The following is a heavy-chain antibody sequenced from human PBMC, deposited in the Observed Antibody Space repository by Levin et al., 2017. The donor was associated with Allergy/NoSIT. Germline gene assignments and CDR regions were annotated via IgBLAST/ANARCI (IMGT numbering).Heavy chain of an antibody. CDR1: GYTFTGYY. V-gene: IGHV1-2*02. J-gene: IGHJ1*01. CDR3: ARGDWMTTVTTGSVGH. D-gene: IGHD4-17*01. Sequence: ASVKVSCKASGYTFTGYYMHWVRQAPGQGLEWMGWINPNSGGTNYAQKFQGRVTMTRDTSISTAYMELSRLRSDDTAVYYCARGDWMTTVTTGSVGHWGQGTLVTVSS. CDR2: INPNSGGT.